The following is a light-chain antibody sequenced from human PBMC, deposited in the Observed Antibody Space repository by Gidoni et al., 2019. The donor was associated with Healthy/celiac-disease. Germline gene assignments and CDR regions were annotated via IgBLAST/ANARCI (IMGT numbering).Light chain of an antibody. Sequence: EIVMTQSPATLSVSPGERATLSCRASQSVGSNLAWYQQKPGQAPRLLIYGASTRATGIPARFSGSGSGTEFTLTISSLQSEDFALYYCQQYNNWPITFXPXTKVDIK. CDR1: QSVGSN. J-gene: IGKJ3*01. V-gene: IGKV3-15*01. CDR3: QQYNNWPIT. CDR2: GAS.